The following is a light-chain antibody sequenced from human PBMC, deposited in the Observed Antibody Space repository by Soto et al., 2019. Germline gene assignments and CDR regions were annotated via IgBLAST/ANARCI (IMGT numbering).Light chain of an antibody. J-gene: IGKJ1*01. Sequence: DIQMTQSPSTLSGSVGDRVTITCRASQTISGWLAWYQQKPGKAPKLLIYKASTLKSGVPSRFSGGGSGTEFTLTISSLQPDDFATYYCQHYNSYSEAFGQGTKVDIK. V-gene: IGKV1-5*03. CDR3: QHYNSYSEA. CDR2: KAS. CDR1: QTISGW.